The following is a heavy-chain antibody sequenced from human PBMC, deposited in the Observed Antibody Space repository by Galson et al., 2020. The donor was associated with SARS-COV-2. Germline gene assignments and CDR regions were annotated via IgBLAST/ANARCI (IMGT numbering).Heavy chain of an antibody. Sequence: SETLSLTYTVSGGSISSSNYYWGWVRQPPGEGLEWIGSIYYTESNYYNPSLTSRVTMSVDTSRNQCSLKLSSVTAADTAVYYCARQILTGYYSLYYFDFWGQGTLGTVSS. D-gene: IGHD3-9*01. J-gene: IGHJ4*02. CDR3: ARQILTGYYSLYYFDF. V-gene: IGHV4-39*01. CDR2: IYYTESN. CDR1: GGSISSSNYY.